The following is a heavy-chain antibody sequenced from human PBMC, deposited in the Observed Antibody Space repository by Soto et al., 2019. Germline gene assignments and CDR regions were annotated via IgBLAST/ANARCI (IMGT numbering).Heavy chain of an antibody. D-gene: IGHD3-22*01. CDR1: GLTFSKCA. CDR3: AKWHTYNYDSLAFSGFDW. J-gene: IGHJ4*02. Sequence: GGALILSGAACGLTFSKCAMTWVRQAPGKGLEWVSAISGGGGSTHYTDSVKGRFTISRDNSKNTLYLQMNSLRAEDTAAYYCAKWHTYNYDSLAFSGFDWWGRGTLVTVSS. CDR2: ISGGGGST. V-gene: IGHV3-23*01.